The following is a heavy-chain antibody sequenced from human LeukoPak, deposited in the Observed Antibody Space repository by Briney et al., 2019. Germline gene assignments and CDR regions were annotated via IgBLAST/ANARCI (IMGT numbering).Heavy chain of an antibody. V-gene: IGHV3-73*01. CDR3: TSRDMVRGVIVSY. CDR2: IRSKANSYAT. J-gene: IGHJ4*02. Sequence: PGGSLRRSCAASGFTFSGSAMHWVLQASGKGLEWVGRIRSKANSYATAYAASVKGRFTISRDDSKNTAYLQMNSLKTEDTAVYYCTSRDMVRGVIVSYWGQGTLVTVSS. CDR1: GFTFSGSA. D-gene: IGHD3-10*01.